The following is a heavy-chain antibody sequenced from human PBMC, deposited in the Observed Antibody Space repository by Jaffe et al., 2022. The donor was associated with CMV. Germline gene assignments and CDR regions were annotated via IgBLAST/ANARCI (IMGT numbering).Heavy chain of an antibody. V-gene: IGHV3-49*04. D-gene: IGHD1-20*01. CDR3: TRAGYNRYYYYYMDV. CDR2: IRSKAYGGTT. J-gene: IGHJ6*03. Sequence: EVQLVESGGGLVQPGRSLRLSCTASGFTFGDYAMSWVRQAPGKGLEWVGFIRSKAYGGTTEYAASVKGRFTISRDDSKSIAYLQMNSLKTEDTAVYYCTRAGYNRYYYYYMDVWGKGTTVTVSS. CDR1: GFTFGDYA.